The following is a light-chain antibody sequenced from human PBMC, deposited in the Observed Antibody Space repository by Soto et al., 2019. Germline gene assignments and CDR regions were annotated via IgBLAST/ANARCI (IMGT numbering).Light chain of an antibody. CDR3: SSFTSGSTL. J-gene: IGLJ1*01. CDR1: SSDVGGYNY. Sequence: QSFLTQPASVSGSPGQSITIACTGTSSDVGGYNYVSWYQQHPGKAPKLMTYEVSNRPSGVSNRFSGSKSGNTASLTISGLQAEDEADYYCSSFTSGSTLFGTGTKVTVL. CDR2: EVS. V-gene: IGLV2-14*01.